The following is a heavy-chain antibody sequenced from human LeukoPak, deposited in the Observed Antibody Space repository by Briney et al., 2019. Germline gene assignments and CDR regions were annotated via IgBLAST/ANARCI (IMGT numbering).Heavy chain of an antibody. Sequence: ASVKVSCKASGYTFTGYYMHWVRQAPGQGPEWMGRINPNSSGTNYAQKFQGRVTMTRDTSISTAYMELSRLRSDDTAVYYCARDFSGSGSYYNGDFWGQGTLVTVSS. D-gene: IGHD3-10*01. CDR3: ARDFSGSGSYYNGDF. CDR1: GYTFTGYY. V-gene: IGHV1-2*06. CDR2: INPNSSGT. J-gene: IGHJ4*02.